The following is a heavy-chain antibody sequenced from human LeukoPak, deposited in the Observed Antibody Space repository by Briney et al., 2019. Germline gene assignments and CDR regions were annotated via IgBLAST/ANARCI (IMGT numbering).Heavy chain of an antibody. J-gene: IGHJ4*02. CDR1: GFTFSSYA. D-gene: IGHD3-22*01. CDR2: ISGSGGST. V-gene: IGHV3-23*01. Sequence: PGGSLRLSCAASGFTFSSYAMSWVRQAPGKGLEWVSAISGSGGSTYYADSVKGRFTISRDNSKNTLYLQMNSLRAEDTAVYYCAKEGSQYYYDSSGYPRVHWGQGTLVTVSS. CDR3: AKEGSQYYYDSSGYPRVH.